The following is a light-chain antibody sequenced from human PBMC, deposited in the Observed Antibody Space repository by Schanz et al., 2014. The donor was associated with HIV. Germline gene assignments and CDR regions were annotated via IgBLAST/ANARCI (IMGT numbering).Light chain of an antibody. CDR2: NTF. V-gene: IGLV1-44*01. J-gene: IGLJ3*02. CDR3: AGWDDSLNGWV. CDR1: SSNFRSNA. Sequence: QSVLTQPPLASGIPGQRVTISCSGSSSNFRSNAVNWYQQLPGTAPRLVIYNTFHRPSGVPDRFSGSGSDTSASLAISGLQSEDEADYYCAGWDDSLNGWVFGGGTKLTVL.